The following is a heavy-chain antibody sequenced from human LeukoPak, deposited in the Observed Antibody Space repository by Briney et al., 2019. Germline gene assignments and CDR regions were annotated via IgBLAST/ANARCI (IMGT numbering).Heavy chain of an antibody. CDR2: IYYSGST. CDR1: GGSISSYY. D-gene: IGHD4-17*01. Sequence: PSETLSLTCSVSGGSISSYYWSWIRQPPGKGLEWIGYIYYSGSTNYNPSLKSRVTISVDTSKNQFSLKLSSVTAADTAVYYCARGPVTTDYYGMDVWGQGTTVTVSS. V-gene: IGHV4-59*01. J-gene: IGHJ6*02. CDR3: ARGPVTTDYYGMDV.